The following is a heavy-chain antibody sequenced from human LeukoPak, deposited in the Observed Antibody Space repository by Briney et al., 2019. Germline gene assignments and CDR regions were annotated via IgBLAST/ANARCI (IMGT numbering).Heavy chain of an antibody. Sequence: SQTLSLTCTVSGGSISSGSYYWSWIRQPAGKGLEWIGRIYTSGSTNYNPSLKSRVTISVGTSKNQFSLKLSSVTAADTAVYYCASGDTAMGVYWGQGTLVTVSS. CDR1: GGSISSGSYY. V-gene: IGHV4-61*02. CDR2: IYTSGST. J-gene: IGHJ4*02. CDR3: ASGDTAMGVY. D-gene: IGHD5-18*01.